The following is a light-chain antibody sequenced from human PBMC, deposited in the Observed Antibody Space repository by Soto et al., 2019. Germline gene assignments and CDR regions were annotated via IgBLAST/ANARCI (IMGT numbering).Light chain of an antibody. V-gene: IGKV1-39*01. CDR1: QSISSY. CDR3: QQSYSTPRA. CDR2: AAS. Sequence: DIQMTQSPSSLSASVGDRVTITCRASQSISSYLNWYQQKPGKAPKLLIYAASSLQSGVPSRFSGSGSVTYFTLTISSLQPEDFATYYCQQSYSTPRAFGGGTKVEIK. J-gene: IGKJ4*01.